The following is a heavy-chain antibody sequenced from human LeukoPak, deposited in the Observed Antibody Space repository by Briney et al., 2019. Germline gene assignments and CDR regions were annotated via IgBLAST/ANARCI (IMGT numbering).Heavy chain of an antibody. CDR2: IWYDGSNK. CDR1: GFTFSSYG. V-gene: IGHV3-33*03. CDR3: AKGSGGH. J-gene: IGHJ4*02. Sequence: GRSLRLSCAASGFTFSSYGMHWVRQAPGKGLEWVAVIWYDGSNKYYADSVKGRFTISRDNAKNSLYLQMNSLRAEDTAVYYCAKGSGGHWGQGTLVTVSS. D-gene: IGHD2-15*01.